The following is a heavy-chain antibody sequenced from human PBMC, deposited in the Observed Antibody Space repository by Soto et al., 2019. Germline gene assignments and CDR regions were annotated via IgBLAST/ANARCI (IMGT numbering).Heavy chain of an antibody. CDR2: IYYSGST. CDR1: GGSISSGDYY. V-gene: IGHV4-30-4*01. Sequence: QVQLQASGPGLVKPSQTLSLTCTVSGGSISSGDYYWSWIRQPPGKGLEWIGYIYYSGSTYYNPSLKSRVTISVDTSKNQFSMKLSSVTAADTAVYYCARNQHDYCDYRPLYYFDYWGQGTLVTVSS. D-gene: IGHD4-17*01. CDR3: ARNQHDYCDYRPLYYFDY. J-gene: IGHJ4*02.